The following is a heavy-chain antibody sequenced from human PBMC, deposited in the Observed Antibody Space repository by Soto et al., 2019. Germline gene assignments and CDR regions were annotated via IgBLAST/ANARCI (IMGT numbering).Heavy chain of an antibody. V-gene: IGHV1-69*13. CDR2: IIPVFGTT. CDR3: ARGGGPYVWFNEF. J-gene: IGHJ4*02. Sequence: SVKVSCKDSGGLFSIFAISWVLQSPGQGLEWMGGIIPVFGTTNYAQKFQGRVTITADESTNTAYMELSSLTSDDTAMYYCARGGGPYVWFNEFWGQGTQVTVSS. D-gene: IGHD3-16*01. CDR1: GGLFSIFA.